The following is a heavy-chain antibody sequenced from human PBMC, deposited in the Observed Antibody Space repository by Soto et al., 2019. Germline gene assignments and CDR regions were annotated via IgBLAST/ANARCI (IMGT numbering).Heavy chain of an antibody. CDR3: ARGGISHWAYFYYMDV. CDR2: INHLGSI. CDR1: GGSLSDYF. J-gene: IGHJ6*03. Sequence: SETLSLTCVVSGGSLSDYFLSWIRQPPGMALEWIGEINHLGSINYNPSLKSRVTMSVDTSKNQFSLTLNSVTAADTATYYCARGGISHWAYFYYMDVWDRGTTVTVS. V-gene: IGHV4-34*01. D-gene: IGHD2-21*01.